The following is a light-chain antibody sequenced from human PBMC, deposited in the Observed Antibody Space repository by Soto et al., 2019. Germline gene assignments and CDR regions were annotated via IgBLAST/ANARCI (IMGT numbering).Light chain of an antibody. V-gene: IGLV2-11*01. CDR3: CSYSGSYTWV. CDR2: DVS. Sequence: QSALTQPRSVSGSPGQSVTISCTGTSSDVGGYNYVSWYQQHPGKAPKLMIYDVSKWPSGVPDRFSGSKSGNTASLTISGLQAEDEADYDCCSYSGSYTWVFGGGTKLTVL. CDR1: SSDVGGYNY. J-gene: IGLJ3*02.